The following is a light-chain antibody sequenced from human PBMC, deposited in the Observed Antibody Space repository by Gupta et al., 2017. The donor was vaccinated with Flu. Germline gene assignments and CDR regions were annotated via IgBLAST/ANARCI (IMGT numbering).Light chain of an antibody. CDR2: RVS. CDR1: QSLVHSNGNTY. Sequence: DVVMTQSPLSLPVTLGQPASISCRSSQSLVHSNGNTYLTWFQQRPGQSPRRLIYRVSSRDSGVPDRFSGSGSDTAFTLKISRVEAEDVGVYYCMQGTHWPTFSQGTKVEIK. V-gene: IGKV2-30*02. J-gene: IGKJ1*01. CDR3: MQGTHWPT.